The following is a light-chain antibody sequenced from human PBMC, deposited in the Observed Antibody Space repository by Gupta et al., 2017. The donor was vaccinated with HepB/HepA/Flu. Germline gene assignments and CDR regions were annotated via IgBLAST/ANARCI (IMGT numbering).Light chain of an antibody. CDR3: QQSIRNFT. V-gene: IGKV1-39*01. Sequence: IHMLQSPSSLSASVGDRITVTCRASQPINNYLNWYQQRPGKAPTLLVYAVSNLQNGVPSRFSGSASGTVFILSINGLQPEDFATYYCQQSIRNFTFGQGTRLDIK. J-gene: IGKJ5*01. CDR1: QPINNY. CDR2: AVS.